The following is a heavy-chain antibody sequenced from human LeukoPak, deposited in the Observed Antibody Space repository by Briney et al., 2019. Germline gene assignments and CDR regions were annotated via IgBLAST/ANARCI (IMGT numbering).Heavy chain of an antibody. V-gene: IGHV3-23*01. CDR2: ISGSGNRI. Sequence: PGGSLRLSCAASGFTFSSYGMSWVRQAPGKGLEWVSHISGSGNRIYYADSVKGRFTISRDNSQNTVYLQMNSLRAEDTAKYYCAKRSSISSGYFDFWGRGTLVTVSS. CDR3: AKRSSISSGYFDF. CDR1: GFTFSSYG. J-gene: IGHJ4*02. D-gene: IGHD3-22*01.